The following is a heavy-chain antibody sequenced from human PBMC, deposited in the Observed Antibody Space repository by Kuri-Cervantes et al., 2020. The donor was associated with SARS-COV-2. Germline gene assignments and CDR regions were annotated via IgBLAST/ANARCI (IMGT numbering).Heavy chain of an antibody. D-gene: IGHD6-13*01. V-gene: IGHV3-48*03. CDR1: GFTFSSYE. Sequence: GGSLRLSCAASGFTFSSYEMNWVRQAPGKGLEWVSYISSSGSTIYYADSVKGRFTISRDNAKNSLYLQMNSLRAEDTAVYYCAREGVRAAAGIYYYYGMDVWGQGTTVTVSS. CDR2: ISSSGSTI. J-gene: IGHJ6*02. CDR3: AREGVRAAAGIYYYYGMDV.